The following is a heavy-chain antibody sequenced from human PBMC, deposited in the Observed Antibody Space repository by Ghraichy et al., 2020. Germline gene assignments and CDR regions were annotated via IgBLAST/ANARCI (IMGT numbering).Heavy chain of an antibody. CDR3: ARGRPPLSGSYQDVFEF. V-gene: IGHV4-39*07. CDR1: GDSVSSSPYY. Sequence: SETLSLTCSVSGDSVSSSPYYWGWVRQPPGLGLEGIISIYLTGTTYYNPSLKGRVTMSVDTSTNQFSLRLTTVTAADAAVYYCARGRPPLSGSYQDVFEFWGQGIMLTVCS. CDR2: IYLTGTT. J-gene: IGHJ3*01. D-gene: IGHD1-26*01.